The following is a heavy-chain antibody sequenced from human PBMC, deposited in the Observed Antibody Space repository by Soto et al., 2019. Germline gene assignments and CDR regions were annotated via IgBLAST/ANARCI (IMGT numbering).Heavy chain of an antibody. CDR1: GFTFGSYW. Sequence: EVQLVESGGGLVQPGGSLRLSCAASGFTFGSYWMSWVRQAPGKGLEWVANIKQDGSENYYVDSVKGRFTISRDNAKNSLFLQMSSLRDADTAVYYCARRIYGDYLDYWGQGTLVTVSS. J-gene: IGHJ4*02. V-gene: IGHV3-7*03. D-gene: IGHD4-17*01. CDR2: IKQDGSEN. CDR3: ARRIYGDYLDY.